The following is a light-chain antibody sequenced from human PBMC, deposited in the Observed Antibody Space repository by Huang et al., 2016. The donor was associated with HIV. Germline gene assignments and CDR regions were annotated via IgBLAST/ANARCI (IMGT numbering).Light chain of an antibody. J-gene: IGKJ1*01. Sequence: DIVMTQSPDSLAVSLGERATINCKSSQSVLSSSNNKNFLAWSQQKPGQPPKLLIYWASTRESGVPDRFSGSGSGTDFTLTISSLQAEDVAVYYCQQYYSTLTFGQGTKVEIK. CDR3: QQYYSTLT. V-gene: IGKV4-1*01. CDR1: QSVLSSSNNKNF. CDR2: WAS.